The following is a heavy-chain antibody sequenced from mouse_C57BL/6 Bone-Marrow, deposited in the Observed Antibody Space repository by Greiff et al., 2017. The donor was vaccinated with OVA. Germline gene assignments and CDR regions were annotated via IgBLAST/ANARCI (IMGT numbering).Heavy chain of an antibody. D-gene: IGHD2-5*01. Sequence: QVQLQQSGAELVRPGASVTLSCKASGYTFTDYEMHWVKQTPVHGLEWIGAIDPETGGTAYNQKFKGKAILTADKSSSTAYMELRSLTSEDSAVYYCTRRGTPTIVTTRAMDYWGQGTSVTVSS. CDR3: TRRGTPTIVTTRAMDY. CDR1: GYTFTDYE. J-gene: IGHJ4*01. CDR2: IDPETGGT. V-gene: IGHV1-15*01.